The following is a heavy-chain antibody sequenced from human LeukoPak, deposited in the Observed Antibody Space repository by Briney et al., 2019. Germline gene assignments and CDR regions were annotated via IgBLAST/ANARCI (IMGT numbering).Heavy chain of an antibody. CDR2: IYSGGST. CDR3: AKGLWIYPKFDY. CDR1: GFTVNSNY. V-gene: IGHV3-53*01. D-gene: IGHD5-12*01. J-gene: IGHJ4*02. Sequence: GGSLRLSCAASGFTVNSNYMSWVRQAPGKGLEWVSVIYSGGSTYYADSVKGRFTISRDNSKNTLYLQMNSLRAEDTAVYYCAKGLWIYPKFDYWGQGTLVTVSS.